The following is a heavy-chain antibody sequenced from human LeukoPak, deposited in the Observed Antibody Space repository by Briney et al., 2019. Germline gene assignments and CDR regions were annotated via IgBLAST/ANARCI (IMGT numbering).Heavy chain of an antibody. Sequence: SETLSLTCTVSGGSISSYYWSWIGQPPGKGLEGIGYIYYSGSTNYNPSLKSRVTISVDTSKNQFSLKLSSVTAADTAVYYCARRSQYYDFWSGYWPDGMDVWGQGTTVTVSS. V-gene: IGHV4-59*01. CDR1: GGSISSYY. CDR2: IYYSGST. CDR3: ARRSQYYDFWSGYWPDGMDV. D-gene: IGHD3-3*01. J-gene: IGHJ6*02.